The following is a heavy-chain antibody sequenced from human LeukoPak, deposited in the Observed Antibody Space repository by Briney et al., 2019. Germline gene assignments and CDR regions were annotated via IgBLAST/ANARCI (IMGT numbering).Heavy chain of an antibody. V-gene: IGHV3-53*01. CDR2: IYGGGGT. D-gene: IGHD5-18*01. CDR1: GFTFSSHS. CDR3: AARWGYNAFYI. J-gene: IGHJ3*02. Sequence: GGSLRLSCAASGFTFSSHSMNWVRQAPGKGLEWVSVIYGGGGTFYADSVRGRFTISRDNSKSTLYLQMNSLRAEDTAVYYCAARWGYNAFYIWGHGTMVTVSS.